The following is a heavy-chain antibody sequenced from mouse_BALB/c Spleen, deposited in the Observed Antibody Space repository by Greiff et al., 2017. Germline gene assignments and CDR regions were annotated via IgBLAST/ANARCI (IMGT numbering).Heavy chain of an antibody. J-gene: IGHJ4*01. CDR1: GFTFSSYA. V-gene: IGHV5-9-3*01. D-gene: IGHD2-2*01. Sequence: EVKVVESGGGLVKPGGSLKLSCAASGFTFSSYAMSWVRQTPEKRLEWVATISSGGSYTYYPDSVKGRFTISRDNAKNTLYLQMSSLRSEDTAMYYCARHDGYERGNYAMDYWGQGTSVTVSS. CDR3: ARHDGYERGNYAMDY. CDR2: ISSGGSYT.